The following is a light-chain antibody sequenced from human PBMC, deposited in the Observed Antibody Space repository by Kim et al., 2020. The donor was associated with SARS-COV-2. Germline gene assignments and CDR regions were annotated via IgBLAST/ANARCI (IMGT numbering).Light chain of an antibody. Sequence: SSLLVVTVSITCRASQYLATWVAWYQQRPGMAPKVLMYGASRLESGVPSRFSGSGSGTEFTLTISSLQPDDFATYYCQQYKTDPYTFGQGTKLEI. CDR2: GAS. CDR1: QYLATW. J-gene: IGKJ2*01. CDR3: QQYKTDPYT. V-gene: IGKV1-5*01.